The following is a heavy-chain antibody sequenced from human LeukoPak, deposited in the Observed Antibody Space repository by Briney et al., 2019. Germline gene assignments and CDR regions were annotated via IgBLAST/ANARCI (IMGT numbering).Heavy chain of an antibody. CDR2: ISSSSSNT. CDR1: GFTFSNYY. D-gene: IGHD5-18*01. J-gene: IGHJ6*02. CDR3: ARKRVTDGMDV. Sequence: GGSLRLSCAASGFTFSNYYMTWIRQAPGKGLEWVSYISSSSSNTDYADSVKGRFTLSRDNAKNSLYLQMNSLRAEDTAVYYCARKRVTDGMDVWGQGTTVTVSS. V-gene: IGHV3-11*03.